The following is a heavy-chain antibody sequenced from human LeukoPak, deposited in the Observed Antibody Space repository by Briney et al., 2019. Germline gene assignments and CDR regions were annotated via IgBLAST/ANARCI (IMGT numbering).Heavy chain of an antibody. CDR1: TDSITSNW. D-gene: IGHD1-26*01. V-gene: IGHV4-4*02. CDR2: VHRSGST. CDR3: AKEIVGAPTPGAY. Sequence: SETLSLTCAVSTDSITSNWWSWVRQPPGKGLEWIGEVHRSGSTNYYPSLQSRVTISIDKSKNQIALELTSVTAADTAVYYCAKEIVGAPTPGAYWGQGILVTVSS. J-gene: IGHJ4*02.